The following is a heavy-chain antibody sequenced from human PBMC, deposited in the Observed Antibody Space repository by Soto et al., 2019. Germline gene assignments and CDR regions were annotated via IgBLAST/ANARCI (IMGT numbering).Heavy chain of an antibody. CDR2: ISPYNGNT. D-gene: IGHD6-13*01. CDR3: ASIAAAGTGHNWFDP. J-gene: IGHJ5*02. CDR1: GYTFTSYS. V-gene: IGHV1-18*01. Sequence: ASVKVSCKASGYTFTSYSISWVRQAPGQGLEWMGWISPYNGNTNYAQEFQGRVTMTTDTSTSTAYLDLRSLRSKDTAVYYCASIAAAGTGHNWFDPWGQGTLVTVSS.